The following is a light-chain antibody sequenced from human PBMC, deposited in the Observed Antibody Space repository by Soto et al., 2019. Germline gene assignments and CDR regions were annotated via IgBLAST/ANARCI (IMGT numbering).Light chain of an antibody. CDR2: LNSEGSH. V-gene: IGLV4-69*01. CDR3: QTWGTAIVV. J-gene: IGLJ2*01. CDR1: SGHSTYAIAWYA. Sequence: QSVLTQAPSASASLGASVKLTCTLSSGHSTYAIAWYAIAWHQQQPEKGPRYLMRLNSEGSHMKGDGIPDRFSGSSSGAERYLTISSLQSEDEADYYCQTWGTAIVVFGGGTKLTVL.